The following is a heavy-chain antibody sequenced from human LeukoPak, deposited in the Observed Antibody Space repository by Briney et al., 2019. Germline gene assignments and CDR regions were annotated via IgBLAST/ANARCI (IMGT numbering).Heavy chain of an antibody. Sequence: GGSLRLSCAASAFTFSGHSMNWVRQAPGKGLEWVSYISPSATTIYYADSVKGRFTISRDNAKNSLYLQMNSLRAEDTAVYYCTTDGGWPWGYWGQGTLVTVSS. D-gene: IGHD3-16*01. CDR2: ISPSATTI. J-gene: IGHJ4*02. CDR1: AFTFSGHS. CDR3: TTDGGWPWGY. V-gene: IGHV3-48*01.